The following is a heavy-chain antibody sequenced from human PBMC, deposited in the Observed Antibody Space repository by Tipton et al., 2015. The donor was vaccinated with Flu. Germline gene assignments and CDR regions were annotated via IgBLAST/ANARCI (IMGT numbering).Heavy chain of an antibody. D-gene: IGHD3-22*01. CDR1: GGSISSYY. CDR3: AVDYYGSSGYSVF. V-gene: IGHV4-59*01. J-gene: IGHJ4*02. CDR2: IYYSGST. Sequence: TLSLTCIVSGGSISSYYYNWIRQPPGKGLEWIGYIYYSGSTDSNSSLKRRVTISADRSKKQFSLQMRSVTAADTGVYYCAVDYYGSSGYSVFWGPGALVTVSS.